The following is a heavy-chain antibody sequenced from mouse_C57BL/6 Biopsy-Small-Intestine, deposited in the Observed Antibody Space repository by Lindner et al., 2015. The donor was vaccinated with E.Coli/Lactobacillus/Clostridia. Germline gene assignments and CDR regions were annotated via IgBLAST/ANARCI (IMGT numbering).Heavy chain of an antibody. CDR1: GFTFTGYY. V-gene: IGHV1-72*04. D-gene: IGHD2-2*01. Sequence: SVKVSCKASGFTFTGYYMHWVRQAPGLGLEWMGWINPYSGDTHYPQKFQGRVTMTRDTSINTIYMDLCRLTSDDTAVYYCARGLAIPLIGVVTTNWFDPWGQGTLVTVSS. CDR3: ARGLAIPLIGVVTTNWFDP. J-gene: IGHJ4*01. CDR2: INPYSGDT.